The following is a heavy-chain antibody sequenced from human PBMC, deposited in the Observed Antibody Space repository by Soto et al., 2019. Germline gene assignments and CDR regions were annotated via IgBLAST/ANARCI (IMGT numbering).Heavy chain of an antibody. Sequence: SETLSLTCTVSGDSNYYWAWIRQPPGKGLEWIGSIYYIGTTYYNPSLKSRVTISIDTSKKQFFLKLTSVIAADTAVYYCARRIVATETFDYWGQGTLVTV. V-gene: IGHV4-39*01. CDR2: IYYIGTT. CDR3: ARRIVATETFDY. J-gene: IGHJ4*02. CDR1: GDSNYY. D-gene: IGHD5-12*01.